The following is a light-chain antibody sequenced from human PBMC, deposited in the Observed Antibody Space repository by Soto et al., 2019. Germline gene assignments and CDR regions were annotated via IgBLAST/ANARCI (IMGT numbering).Light chain of an antibody. CDR3: QQYSSSSRT. CDR1: QSISSR. J-gene: IGKJ1*01. CDR2: DVS. Sequence: DIQMPQSPSTLSASVGDRVPITCRASQSISSRLAGYQQSPGKANKLLIYDVSILQSGVPSRFSCSGAETEFTLTSSSLQPDDFATYYCQQYSSSSRTFGQGTKVDIK. V-gene: IGKV1-5*01.